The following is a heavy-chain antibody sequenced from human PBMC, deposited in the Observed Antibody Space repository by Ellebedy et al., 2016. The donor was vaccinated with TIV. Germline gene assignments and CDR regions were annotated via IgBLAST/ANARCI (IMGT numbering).Heavy chain of an antibody. CDR1: GGSMSPYY. V-gene: IGHV4-39*01. D-gene: IGHD5-12*01. Sequence: SETLSLXXSVSGGSMSPYYWGWIRQSPGKGLEWIASVYYSGTTDYNPSLRSRVSISADTSKKQFFLDLSSVTAADTAVYYCARHRKGSGYYGLYYFDYWGQGTLVTVSS. CDR2: VYYSGTT. CDR3: ARHRKGSGYYGLYYFDY. J-gene: IGHJ4*02.